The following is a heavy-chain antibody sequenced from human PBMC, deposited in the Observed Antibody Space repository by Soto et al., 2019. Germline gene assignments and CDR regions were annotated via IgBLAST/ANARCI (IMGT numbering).Heavy chain of an antibody. CDR3: AREKHPWVAVPVRQLKSTWWFDS. CDR2: INHSGST. V-gene: IGHV4-34*01. CDR1: GESFSVYY. D-gene: IGHD6-19*01. J-gene: IGHJ5*01. Sequence: QVQLQQWGAGLLKPSETLSLTCGVYGESFSVYYWSWIRQPPGKGLEWIGEINHSGSTNYNPSLKSRVTISVYTSKNHLSLKLSSVTAADTAVYYCAREKHPWVAVPVRQLKSTWWFDSWVQGTLVTVSS.